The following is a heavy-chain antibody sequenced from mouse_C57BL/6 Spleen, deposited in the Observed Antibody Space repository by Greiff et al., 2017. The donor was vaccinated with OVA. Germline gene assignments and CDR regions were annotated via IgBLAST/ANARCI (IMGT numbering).Heavy chain of an antibody. CDR3: AAIYYYGSSSFDY. J-gene: IGHJ2*01. Sequence: VQLQQSGPELVKPGASVTISCKASGYTFTDYYMNWVKQSHGKSLELIGDINPNNGGTSYNQKFKGKATLTVDKSSSTAYMELRSLTSEDSAVYYCAAIYYYGSSSFDYWGQGTTLTVSS. CDR2: INPNNGGT. D-gene: IGHD1-1*01. CDR1: GYTFTDYY. V-gene: IGHV1-26*01.